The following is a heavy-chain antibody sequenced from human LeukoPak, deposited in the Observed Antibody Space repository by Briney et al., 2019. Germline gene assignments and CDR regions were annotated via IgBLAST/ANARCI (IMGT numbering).Heavy chain of an antibody. CDR3: ARGRGDYSNYGRRGRNFDY. V-gene: IGHV4-61*02. CDR2: IYTSGTT. Sequence: PSQTLSLTCTVSGGSVRRGNYYWTWIRQPAGSGLEWIGRIYTSGTTDYNPSLRTRVTISVDASRNQFSLNLSSVTAADTAVYYCARGRGDYSNYGRRGRNFDYWGQGTLVTVSS. J-gene: IGHJ4*02. D-gene: IGHD4-11*01. CDR1: GGSVRRGNYY.